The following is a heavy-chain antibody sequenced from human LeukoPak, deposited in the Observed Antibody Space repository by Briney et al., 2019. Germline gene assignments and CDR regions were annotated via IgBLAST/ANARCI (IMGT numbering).Heavy chain of an antibody. Sequence: PGGSLRLSCAASGFTFSSYWMSWVRQAPGKGLEWVANIKQDGSEKYYVGSVKGRFTISRDNAKNSLYLQMNSLRAEDTAVYYCARGRFWSGYLYYFDYWGQGTLVTVSS. CDR3: ARGRFWSGYLYYFDY. D-gene: IGHD3-3*01. CDR1: GFTFSSYW. V-gene: IGHV3-7*01. CDR2: IKQDGSEK. J-gene: IGHJ4*02.